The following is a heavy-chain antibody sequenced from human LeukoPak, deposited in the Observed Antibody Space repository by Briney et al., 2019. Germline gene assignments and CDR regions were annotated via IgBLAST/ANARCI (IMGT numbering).Heavy chain of an antibody. Sequence: GGSLRLSCAASGFTFSSYSMNWVRQAPGKGLEWVSSISSSSSYIYYADSVKGRFTISRDNAKNSLYLQMNSLRAEDTAVYYCARHLSYDSSGYYLNYWGQGTLVTVSS. J-gene: IGHJ4*02. V-gene: IGHV3-21*01. CDR3: ARHLSYDSSGYYLNY. CDR1: GFTFSSYS. D-gene: IGHD3-22*01. CDR2: ISSSSSYI.